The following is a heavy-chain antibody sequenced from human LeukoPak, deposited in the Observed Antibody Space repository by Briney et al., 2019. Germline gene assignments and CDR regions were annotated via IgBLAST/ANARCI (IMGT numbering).Heavy chain of an antibody. CDR3: AGGPSGIGGAFDF. J-gene: IGHJ3*01. Sequence: SQTLSLTCTVSGGSVSSGNYFWSWIRQPAGKGLEWIGRIYITGNTNYNPSLKSRVTISLDTSKNQFSLRLSSLTAADTAVYYCAGGPSGIGGAFDFWGQGTIVTVSS. CDR2: IYITGNT. V-gene: IGHV4-61*02. D-gene: IGHD1-26*01. CDR1: GGSVSSGNYF.